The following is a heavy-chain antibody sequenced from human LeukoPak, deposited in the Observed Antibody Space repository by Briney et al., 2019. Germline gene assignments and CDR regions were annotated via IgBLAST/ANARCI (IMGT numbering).Heavy chain of an antibody. V-gene: IGHV3-33*08. J-gene: IGHJ4*02. CDR2: IWYDGSNK. CDR1: GFTFSSNG. CDR3: ARDRDYDYLDY. D-gene: IGHD5-12*01. Sequence: GGSLRLSCAASGFTFSSNGMHWVRQAPGKGLEWVAVIWYDGSNKYYADSVKGRFTISRDNSKKTLYLQMNILRAEDTAVYYCARDRDYDYLDYWGQGTLVTVSS.